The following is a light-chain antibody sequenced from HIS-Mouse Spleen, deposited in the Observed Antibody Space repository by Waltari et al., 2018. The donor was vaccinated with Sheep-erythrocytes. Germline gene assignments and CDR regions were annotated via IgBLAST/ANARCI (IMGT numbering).Light chain of an antibody. J-gene: IGKJ4*01. CDR2: KAS. V-gene: IGKV1-5*03. CDR1: QSISSW. Sequence: DIQMTQSPSTLSASVGDRVTITCRASQSISSWLAWYQQKPGKAPKLLIYKASSLESGVPSRFSGSGSGTECTVTISSLQPDDFATYYCEQYNSYPLTVGGGTKVEIK. CDR3: EQYNSYPLT.